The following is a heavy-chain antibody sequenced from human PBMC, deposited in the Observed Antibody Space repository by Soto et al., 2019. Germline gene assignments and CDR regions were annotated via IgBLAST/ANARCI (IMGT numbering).Heavy chain of an antibody. CDR1: GFTFSSYS. V-gene: IGHV3-21*01. Sequence: GGSLRLSCAASGFTFSSYSMNWVRQAPGKGLEWVSSISSSSSYIYYADSVKGRFTISRDNAKNSLYLQMNSLRAEDTAVYYCARDDIVVVPAATRPQYWGQGTLVTVSS. J-gene: IGHJ4*02. CDR3: ARDDIVVVPAATRPQY. CDR2: ISSSSSYI. D-gene: IGHD2-2*01.